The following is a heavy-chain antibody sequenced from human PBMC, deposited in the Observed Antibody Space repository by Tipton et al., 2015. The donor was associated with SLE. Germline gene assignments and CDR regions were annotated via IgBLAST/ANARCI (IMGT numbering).Heavy chain of an antibody. V-gene: IGHV4-61*01. CDR3: ARRPSTYMVQGVEYYFDS. J-gene: IGHJ4*02. CDR1: GYSISSSYY. CDR2: ISNSETT. Sequence: SLTCAVSGYSISSSYYWGWIRQPPGKGLEWIGYISNSETTNYNPSLKSRVTISVDTSKNQFSLKLRSVTAADTAVYYCARRPSTYMVQGVEYYFDSWGQGTLVTVSS. D-gene: IGHD3-10*01.